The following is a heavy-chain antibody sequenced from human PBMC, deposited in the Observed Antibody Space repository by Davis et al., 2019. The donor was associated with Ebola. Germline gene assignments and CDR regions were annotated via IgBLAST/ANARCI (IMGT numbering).Heavy chain of an antibody. CDR1: EFTFSSYW. CDR3: APAESSSWYGLSTLDY. J-gene: IGHJ4*02. Sequence: HTGGSLRLSCAASEFTFSSYWMHWVRQAPGKGLVWVSRINSDGRTTAYADSVKGRFTISRDNAKNSLYLQMNSLRAEDTAVYYCAPAESSSWYGLSTLDYWGQGTLVTVSS. V-gene: IGHV3-74*01. CDR2: INSDGRTT. D-gene: IGHD6-13*01.